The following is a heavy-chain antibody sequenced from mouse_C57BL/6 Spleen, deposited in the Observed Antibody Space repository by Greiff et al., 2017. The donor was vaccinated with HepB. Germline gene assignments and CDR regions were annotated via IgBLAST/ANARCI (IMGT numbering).Heavy chain of an antibody. D-gene: IGHD1-1*01. J-gene: IGHJ1*03. V-gene: IGHV5-6*02. CDR1: GITFSSYG. CDR3: ARRGTVVATRYFDV. CDR2: ISSGGSYT. Sequence: EVMLVESGGDLVKPGGSLKLSCAASGITFSSYGMSWVRQTPDKRLEWVATISSGGSYTYYPDSVKGRFTISRDNAKNTLYLQMSSLKSEDTAMYYCARRGTVVATRYFDVWGTGTTVTVSS.